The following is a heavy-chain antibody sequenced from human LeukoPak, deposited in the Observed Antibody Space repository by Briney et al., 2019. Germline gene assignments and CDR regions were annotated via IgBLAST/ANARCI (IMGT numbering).Heavy chain of an antibody. CDR3: ARGRDWDSSSSPVDY. CDR1: GYTFTRYY. D-gene: IGHD6-6*01. Sequence: GASVKVSCKASGYTFTRYYMHWVRQAPGQGLEWMGWINPNSGGTNYAQKFQGRVTKTRDTSISTAYMELSRLRSDDTAVYYCARGRDWDSSSSPVDYWGRGPLVSVPS. J-gene: IGHJ4*02. CDR2: INPNSGGT. V-gene: IGHV1-2*02.